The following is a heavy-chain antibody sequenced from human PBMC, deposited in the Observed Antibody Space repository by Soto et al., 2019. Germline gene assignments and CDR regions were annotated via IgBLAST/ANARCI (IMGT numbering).Heavy chain of an antibody. CDR1: GFTFSTYV. D-gene: IGHD1-20*01. CDR3: ARDRGPRITGNYYYYYGMDV. V-gene: IGHV3-21*01. Sequence: GGSLRLSCVASGFTFSTYVMSWGRQGPGKGLEWVSSISSSSSYIYYADSVKGRFTISRDNAKNSLYLQMNSLRAEDTAVYYCARDRGPRITGNYYYYYGMDVWGQGTTVTVSS. CDR2: ISSSSSYI. J-gene: IGHJ6*02.